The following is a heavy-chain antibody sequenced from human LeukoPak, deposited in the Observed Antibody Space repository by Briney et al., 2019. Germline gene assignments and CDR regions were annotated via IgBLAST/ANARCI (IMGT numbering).Heavy chain of an antibody. CDR3: ARDDSSAFDI. CDR1: GGTFSSYA. J-gene: IGHJ3*02. D-gene: IGHD6-6*01. CDR2: IIPIFGTA. V-gene: IGHV1-69*05. Sequence: ASVKVSCKASGGTFSSYAISWVRQAPGQGLEWMGGIIPIFGTANYAQKFQGRVTITTDESTSTAYMELSSLRSEDTAVYYCARDDSSAFDIWGQGTMVTVSS.